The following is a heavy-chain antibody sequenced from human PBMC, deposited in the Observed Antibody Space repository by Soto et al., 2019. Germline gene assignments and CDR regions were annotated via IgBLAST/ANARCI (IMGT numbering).Heavy chain of an antibody. CDR1: GGSISSGDYY. CDR3: ARARGYDILAGYFSTHDY. J-gene: IGHJ4*02. D-gene: IGHD3-9*01. CDR2: IYYSGST. Sequence: QVQLQESGPGLVKPSQTLSLTCTVSGGSISSGDYYWSWIRQPPGKGLEWIGYIYYSGSTYYNPSLKSRVTISVDTSKNQFSLKLSSVTAADTAVYYCARARGYDILAGYFSTHDYWGQGTLVTVSS. V-gene: IGHV4-30-4*01.